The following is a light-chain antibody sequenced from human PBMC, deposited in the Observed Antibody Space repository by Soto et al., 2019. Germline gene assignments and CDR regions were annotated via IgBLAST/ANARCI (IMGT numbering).Light chain of an antibody. Sequence: EVVLSQSPGALSLSPWERVTLSCRASQTVTNDYLAWYQQKDGQAPRLLIYDASTRATGVPDRFSGSGSGPEYTLTITRLEPEDFAVYSCQQYGFSPISFGQGTRLAIK. CDR2: DAS. V-gene: IGKV3-20*01. J-gene: IGKJ5*01. CDR1: QTVTNDY. CDR3: QQYGFSPIS.